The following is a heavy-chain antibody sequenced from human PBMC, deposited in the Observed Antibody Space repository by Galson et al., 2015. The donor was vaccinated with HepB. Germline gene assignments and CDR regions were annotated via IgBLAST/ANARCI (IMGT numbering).Heavy chain of an antibody. D-gene: IGHD6-6*01. V-gene: IGHV3-23*01. Sequence: SLRLSCAASGFPFSSYAMTWVRQAPGKGLEWVSIISASAGSTYYADSVKGRFTISRDNSKNTVYLQMNSLRVEDTAIYYCAKVFQVYSSSGWFDPWGQGTLVTVSS. CDR2: ISASAGST. CDR1: GFPFSSYA. J-gene: IGHJ5*02. CDR3: AKVFQVYSSSGWFDP.